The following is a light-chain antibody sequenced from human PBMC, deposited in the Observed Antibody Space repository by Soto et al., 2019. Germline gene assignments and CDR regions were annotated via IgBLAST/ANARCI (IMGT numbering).Light chain of an antibody. CDR3: QQYGSSPIT. Sequence: EIVLTQSPGTLSLSSGERATLSCRASQTVSSSYLAWYQQKPGQAPRLLIYGASSRATGVPDRFSGSGSGTDFTLTISRLEPEDFAVYYCQQYGSSPITFGPGTRLEIK. CDR1: QTVSSSY. V-gene: IGKV3-20*01. CDR2: GAS. J-gene: IGKJ5*01.